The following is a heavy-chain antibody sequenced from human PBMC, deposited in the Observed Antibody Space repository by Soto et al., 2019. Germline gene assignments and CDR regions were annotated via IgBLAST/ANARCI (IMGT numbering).Heavy chain of an antibody. CDR1: GYSISSGFY. J-gene: IGHJ4*02. CDR2: IYHTGRT. CDR3: AGGPIGVVTTILGGGFDY. D-gene: IGHD2-21*02. Sequence: NPSETLSLTCAVSGYSISSGFYWGWIRHPPGKGLELIGSIYHTGRTYYKVSLKSRVTISVDTSKNQFSLKLTSVTAADTAIYYCAGGPIGVVTTILGGGFDYWGRGTLVTVSS. V-gene: IGHV4-38-2*01.